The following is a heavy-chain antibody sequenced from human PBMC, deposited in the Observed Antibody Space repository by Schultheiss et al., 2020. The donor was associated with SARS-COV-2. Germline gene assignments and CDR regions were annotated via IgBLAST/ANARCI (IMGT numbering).Heavy chain of an antibody. V-gene: IGHV5-51*01. CDR1: GYSFNNYW. D-gene: IGHD5-24*01. CDR2: IYPDDSDT. CDR3: TRTSRTDGYNFDY. J-gene: IGHJ4*02. Sequence: GESLKISCQGSGYSFNNYWIGWVRQMPGKGLEWMGIIYPDDSDTRYSPSFQGQVTISADKSISSAYLQWSSLKASDSAMYFCTRTSRTDGYNFDYWGQGTLVTVSS.